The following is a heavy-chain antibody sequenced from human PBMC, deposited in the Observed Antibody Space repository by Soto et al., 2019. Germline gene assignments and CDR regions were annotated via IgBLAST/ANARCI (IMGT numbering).Heavy chain of an antibody. CDR2: ISAYNVNT. CDR1: GYTFTSYG. Sequence: QVQLVQSGAEVKKPGASVKVSCKASGYTFTSYGISWVRQAPGQGLVWMGWISAYNVNTNYAQKLQGRVTMTTDTATSTAYIELRIRRSGDTAVYYCARADLYYDFWSGDYNYYGMDVWGQGSTVTFSS. J-gene: IGHJ6*02. V-gene: IGHV1-18*01. CDR3: ARADLYYDFWSGDYNYYGMDV. D-gene: IGHD3-3*01.